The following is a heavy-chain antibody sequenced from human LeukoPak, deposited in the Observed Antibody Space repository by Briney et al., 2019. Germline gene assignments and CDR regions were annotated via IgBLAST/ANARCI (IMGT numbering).Heavy chain of an antibody. Sequence: SETLSLTCTVSSGSISSGSYYWSWLRQPAGTGLEYIGRINTDGNTYYYPSLKSQFTMSADTSKNQISLNLTSVTAADTAVYYCARGRPYGDYFDYWGQGTLVTVSS. CDR3: ARGRPYGDYFDY. V-gene: IGHV4-61*02. D-gene: IGHD4-17*01. CDR2: INTDGNT. J-gene: IGHJ4*02. CDR1: SGSISSGSYY.